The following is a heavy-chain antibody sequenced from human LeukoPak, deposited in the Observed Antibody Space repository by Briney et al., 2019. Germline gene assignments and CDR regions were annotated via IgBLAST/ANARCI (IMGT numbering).Heavy chain of an antibody. CDR3: ARGYDSSGPSTGWFDP. V-gene: IGHV1-69*05. CDR1: GGTFSSYA. D-gene: IGHD3-22*01. CDR2: IIPIFGTA. J-gene: IGHJ5*02. Sequence: GSSVKVSCKASGGTFSSYAISWVRQAPGQGLEWMGGIIPIFGTANYAQKFQGRVTITTDESTSTAYMELSSLRSEDTAVYYCARGYDSSGPSTGWFDPWGQGTLVTVSS.